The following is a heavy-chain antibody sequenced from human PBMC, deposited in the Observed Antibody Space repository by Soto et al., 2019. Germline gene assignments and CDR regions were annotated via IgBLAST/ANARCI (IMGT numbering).Heavy chain of an antibody. J-gene: IGHJ6*02. CDR2: ISSSGDAT. D-gene: IGHD3-3*01. CDR1: GFTFSTYA. V-gene: IGHV3-23*01. Sequence: VGSLILSCSASGFTFSTYAMTWVRQAPGKGLEWVSIISSSGDATYYLDSVKGRFTISRDNSRNTLHLQMNSLRAEDAAAYFCAKNGDFWSWGMDVWGQGTTVTVSS. CDR3: AKNGDFWSWGMDV.